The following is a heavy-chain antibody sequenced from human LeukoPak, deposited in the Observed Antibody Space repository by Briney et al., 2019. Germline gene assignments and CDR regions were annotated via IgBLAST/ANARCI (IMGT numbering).Heavy chain of an antibody. CDR3: ARVDSGAYNFES. CDR2: IYHSGST. CDR1: GGSISSSNW. D-gene: IGHD3-22*01. Sequence: TSETPSLTCAVSGGSISSSNWWSWVRQPPGKGLEWIGEIYHSGSTNYNPSLKSRVTISVDKSRNQFSLNLSSVTAADTAVYYCARVDSGAYNFESWGQGTLVTVSS. J-gene: IGHJ4*02. V-gene: IGHV4-4*02.